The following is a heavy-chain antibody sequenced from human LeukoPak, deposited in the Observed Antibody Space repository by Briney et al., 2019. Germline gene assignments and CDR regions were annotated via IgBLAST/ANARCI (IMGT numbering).Heavy chain of an antibody. CDR2: IYYSGST. CDR3: AGGYSSGWSL. J-gene: IGHJ3*01. D-gene: IGHD6-19*01. CDR1: GGSFSGYY. Sequence: PSETLSLTCAVYGGSFSGYYWSWIRQPPGKGLEWIGYIYYSGSTNYNPSLKSRVTISVDTSKNQFSLKLSSVTAADTAVYYCAGGYSSGWSLWGQGTMVTVSS. V-gene: IGHV4-59*01.